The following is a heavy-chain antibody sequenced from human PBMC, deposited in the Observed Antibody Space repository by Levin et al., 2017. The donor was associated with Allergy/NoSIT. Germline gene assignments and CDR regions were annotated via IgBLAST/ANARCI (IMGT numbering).Heavy chain of an antibody. CDR3: ARGSRRPLRLGELSSEWPYYFDY. D-gene: IGHD3-16*02. CDR1: GFTFSSYA. Sequence: GGSLRLSCAASGFTFSSYAMHWVRQAPGKGLEWVAVISYDGSNKYYADSVKGRFTISRDNSKNTLYLQMNSLRAEDTAVYYCARGSRRPLRLGELSSEWPYYFDYWGQGTLVTVSS. V-gene: IGHV3-30-3*01. J-gene: IGHJ4*02. CDR2: ISYDGSNK.